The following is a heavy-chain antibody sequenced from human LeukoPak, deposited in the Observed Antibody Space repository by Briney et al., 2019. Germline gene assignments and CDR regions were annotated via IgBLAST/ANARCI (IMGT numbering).Heavy chain of an antibody. CDR1: GYTFTSYD. Sequence: GASVKVSCKASGYTFTSYDIRWVRQAPGQGLEWMGWISAYNGNTNYAQKLQGRVTMTTDTSTSTAYTELRSLRSDDTAVYYCARKVEDAPRVVPADYWFDPWGQGTLVTVSS. V-gene: IGHV1-18*01. J-gene: IGHJ5*02. D-gene: IGHD2-2*01. CDR2: ISAYNGNT. CDR3: ARKVEDAPRVVPADYWFDP.